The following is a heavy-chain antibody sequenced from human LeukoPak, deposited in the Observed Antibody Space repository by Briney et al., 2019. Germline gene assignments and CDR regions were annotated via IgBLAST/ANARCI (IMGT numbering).Heavy chain of an antibody. Sequence: SVKVSCKASGYTFTSYYMHWVRQAPGQGLEWMGGIIPIFGTANYAQKFQGRVTITADESTSTAYMELSSLRSEDTAVYYCARDSGSDGYYYYYGMDVWGQGTTVTVSS. V-gene: IGHV1-69*13. CDR1: GYTFTSYY. CDR2: IIPIFGTA. D-gene: IGHD1-26*01. CDR3: ARDSGSDGYYYYYGMDV. J-gene: IGHJ6*02.